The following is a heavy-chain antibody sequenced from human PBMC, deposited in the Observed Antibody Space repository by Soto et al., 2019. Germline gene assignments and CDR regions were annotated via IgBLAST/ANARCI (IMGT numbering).Heavy chain of an antibody. CDR1: GGSISSGGYY. CDR3: ARDPSYNSRMDV. CDR2: IYYSGST. J-gene: IGHJ6*02. Sequence: QVQLQESGPGLVKPSQTLSLTCTVSGGSISSGGYYWSWIRQHPGKGLEWIGYIYYSGSTYYNPSLKSRVTLSVDTSKNQFTLKLSSVTAEDTAVYYCARDPSYNSRMDVRGQGTTVKVS. D-gene: IGHD1-1*01. V-gene: IGHV4-31*03.